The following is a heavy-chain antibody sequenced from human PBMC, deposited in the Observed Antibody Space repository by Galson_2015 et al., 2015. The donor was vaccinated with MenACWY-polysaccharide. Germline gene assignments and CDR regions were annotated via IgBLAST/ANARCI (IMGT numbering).Heavy chain of an antibody. Sequence: SVKVSCKASGYTFTTYGISWVRQAPGQGLEWMGWISGYDGHTNYAQKLQGRLTITWDTSASTAYMDLSSLRSEDTAVYYCARDTPGYCSGGSCEDLDYWGQGTLVTVSS. D-gene: IGHD2-15*01. V-gene: IGHV1-18*01. CDR1: GYTFTTYG. CDR3: ARDTPGYCSGGSCEDLDY. CDR2: ISGYDGHT. J-gene: IGHJ4*02.